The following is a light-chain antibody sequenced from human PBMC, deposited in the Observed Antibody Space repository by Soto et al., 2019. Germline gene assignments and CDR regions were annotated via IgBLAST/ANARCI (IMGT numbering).Light chain of an antibody. CDR3: QQRSKWTIT. Sequence: EIVMTQSPGALSVSLGERATLSCRASQSVSSKLAWYQKKPGQAPRLLIHGASTRATGVPARFSGSGSGTDFNLTISRLEPEDFAVYDCQQRSKWTITFGQGTRLEIK. CDR2: GAS. V-gene: IGKV3-15*01. J-gene: IGKJ5*01. CDR1: QSVSSK.